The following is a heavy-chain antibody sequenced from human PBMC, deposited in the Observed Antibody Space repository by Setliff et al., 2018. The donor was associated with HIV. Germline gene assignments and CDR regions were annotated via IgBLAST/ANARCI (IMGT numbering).Heavy chain of an antibody. Sequence: SETLSLTCSVSGDSIRSTNSYRGWIRQPPGKTLEWIGTIYYTGSAFYNPSLKSRVTISVDTSKSQFSLRLSVVTAADTAIYYCARVQRGRGYSHGHWYFDLWGRGTLVTVSS. J-gene: IGHJ2*01. D-gene: IGHD5-18*01. V-gene: IGHV4-39*07. CDR2: IYYTGSA. CDR3: ARVQRGRGYSHGHWYFDL. CDR1: GDSIRSTNSY.